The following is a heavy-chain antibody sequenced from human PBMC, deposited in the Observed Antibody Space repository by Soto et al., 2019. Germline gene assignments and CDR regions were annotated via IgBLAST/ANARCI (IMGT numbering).Heavy chain of an antibody. D-gene: IGHD3-3*01. CDR1: GFTFNNYA. Sequence: GGSLRLSCAVSGFTFNNYAMHWVRQAPGKGLEWVAVISYDGSNKYHADSVKGRFTSSSDNSKTTLYLQMHSLGAEDTAVYYCAKARPIFGVVISADYYYGLGVWGQGTTVTVSS. CDR2: ISYDGSNK. J-gene: IGHJ6*02. CDR3: AKARPIFGVVISADYYYGLGV. V-gene: IGHV3-30*18.